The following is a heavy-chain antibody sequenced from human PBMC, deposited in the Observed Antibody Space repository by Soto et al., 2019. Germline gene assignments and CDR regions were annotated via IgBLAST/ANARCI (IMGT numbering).Heavy chain of an antibody. CDR1: GDRVSSNSAA. CDR3: AREEGGARYYFYMDV. D-gene: IGHD3-16*01. J-gene: IGHJ6*03. V-gene: IGHV6-1*01. CDR2: TYYRSKWYI. Sequence: SPTLSLTCVISGDRVSSNSAAWNWLRPSPSRGLEWLGRTYYRSKWYIDYALSVKSRITINPDTSKNQFSLQLNSVTPEDTAVYFCAREEGGARYYFYMDVWGKGTTVTVSS.